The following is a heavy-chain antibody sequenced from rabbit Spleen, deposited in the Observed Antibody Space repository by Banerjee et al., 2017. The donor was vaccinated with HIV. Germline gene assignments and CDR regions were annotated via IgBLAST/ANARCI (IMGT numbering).Heavy chain of an antibody. D-gene: IGHD2-1*01. CDR3: ARGSATMTMVITGYYLNL. V-gene: IGHV1S7*01. Sequence: QSLEESGGDLVKPEGSLTLTCTASGFTLSSYYMNWVRQAPGKGLGWIGYIDLVFGITYYASRVNGRFSISRENAQNTVFLQMTSLTAADTATYFCARGSATMTMVITGYYLNLWGPGTLVTVS. CDR2: IDLVFGIT. CDR1: GFTLSSYY. J-gene: IGHJ4*01.